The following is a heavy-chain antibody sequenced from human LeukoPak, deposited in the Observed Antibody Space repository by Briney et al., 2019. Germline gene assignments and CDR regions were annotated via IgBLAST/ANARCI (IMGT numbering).Heavy chain of an antibody. CDR2: TYYRSKWYN. Sequence: SQTLSLTCAISGDSFSSNSAAWNWIRQSPSRGLERLVRTYYRSKWYNDYAVSVKSRITINPDTSKNQFSLQLNSVTPEDAAVYYCARDDGIAVAGRFDYWGQGTLVTVSS. V-gene: IGHV6-1*01. CDR1: GDSFSSNSAA. D-gene: IGHD6-19*01. CDR3: ARDDGIAVAGRFDY. J-gene: IGHJ4*02.